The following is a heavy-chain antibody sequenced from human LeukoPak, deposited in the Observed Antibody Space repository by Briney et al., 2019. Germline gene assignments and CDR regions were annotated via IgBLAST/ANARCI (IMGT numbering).Heavy chain of an antibody. V-gene: IGHV3-11*01. Sequence: GGSLRLSCEASGFTCSDYYMSWIRQAPGKGLEWVSYISSGGSTIYYADSVKGRFTISRDNTKNSLTLQMDSLRAEDTGVYYCARGGVFTPMAEFDYWGQGALITVSS. CDR1: GFTCSDYY. CDR2: ISSGGSTI. D-gene: IGHD1-26*01. J-gene: IGHJ4*02. CDR3: ARGGVFTPMAEFDY.